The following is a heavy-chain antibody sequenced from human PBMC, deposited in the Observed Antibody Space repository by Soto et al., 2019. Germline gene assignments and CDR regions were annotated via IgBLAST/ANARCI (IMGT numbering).Heavy chain of an antibody. CDR3: ARRRRDIVTHGMDV. CDR2: IKYSGTT. CDR1: GGSISSSRCH. V-gene: IGHV4-39*07. Sequence: SETLSLTCTVSGGSISSSRCHWGWIRQPPGKGLEWIASIKYSGTTFYNPSLKSRVTISVGRSKNQFSLKLSSVTAADTAVYYCARRRRDIVTHGMDVWGQGTTVTVSS. D-gene: IGHD5-12*01. J-gene: IGHJ6*02.